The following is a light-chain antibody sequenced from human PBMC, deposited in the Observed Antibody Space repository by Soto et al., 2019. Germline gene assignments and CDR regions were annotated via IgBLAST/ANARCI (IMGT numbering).Light chain of an antibody. V-gene: IGKV3-15*01. CDR3: QQYNNWPPLT. J-gene: IGKJ4*01. CDR2: GAS. Sequence: EIVMTQSPATLSVSPGERATLSCRASQSVSSNLAWYQQKPSQAPRLLIYGASTRATGIPARFSGSRSGTEYTLTISSLQSEDFAVYYCQQYNNWPPLTFGGGTKVEIK. CDR1: QSVSSN.